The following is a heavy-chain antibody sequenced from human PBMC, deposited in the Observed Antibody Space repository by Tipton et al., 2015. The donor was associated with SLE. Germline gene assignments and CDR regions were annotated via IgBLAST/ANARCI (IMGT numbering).Heavy chain of an antibody. CDR3: ARRMYQLPNYYYYYGMDV. Sequence: GLVKPSETLSLICTVSGDSISNYYWSWIRQPAGKGLEWVGRIYTTIGSTNYNPSLKSRVTISVDTSKNQFSLRLTSVTAADTSVYYCARRMYQLPNYYYYYGMDVWGQGTTVTVSS. J-gene: IGHJ6*02. V-gene: IGHV4-4*07. CDR1: GDSISNYY. D-gene: IGHD2-8*01. CDR2: IYTTIGST.